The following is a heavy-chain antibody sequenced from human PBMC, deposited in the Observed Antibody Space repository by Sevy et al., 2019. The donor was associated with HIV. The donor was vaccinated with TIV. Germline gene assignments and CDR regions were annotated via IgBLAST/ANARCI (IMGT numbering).Heavy chain of an antibody. CDR1: GFTFSSYS. V-gene: IGHV3-48*02. CDR2: ISSSSSTI. J-gene: IGHJ4*02. Sequence: GGSLRLSCAASGFTFSSYSMNWVRQAPGKGLEWVSYISSSSSTIYYADSVEGRFTISRDNAKNSLYLQMNSLRDEDTAVYYCARAGGGSYGSLGFDYWGQGTLVTVSS. D-gene: IGHD1-26*01. CDR3: ARAGGGSYGSLGFDY.